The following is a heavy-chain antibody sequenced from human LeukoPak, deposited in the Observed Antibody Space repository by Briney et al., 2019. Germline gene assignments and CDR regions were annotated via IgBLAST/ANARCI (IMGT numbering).Heavy chain of an antibody. V-gene: IGHV4-61*01. CDR2: IYYSGST. J-gene: IGHJ4*02. Sequence: SETLSLTCTVSGGSVSSGSYYWSWIRQPPGKGLEWIGYIYYSGSTNYNPSLKGRVTISVDTSKNQFSLKLSSVTAADTAVYYCARTIFEVVIRYFDYWGQGTLVTVSS. D-gene: IGHD3-3*01. CDR3: ARTIFEVVIRYFDY. CDR1: GGSVSSGSYY.